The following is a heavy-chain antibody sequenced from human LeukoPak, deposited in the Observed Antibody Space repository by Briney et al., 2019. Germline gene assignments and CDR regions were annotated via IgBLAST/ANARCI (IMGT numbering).Heavy chain of an antibody. CDR3: ASDIVATSGDF. D-gene: IGHD5-12*01. V-gene: IGHV3-11*01. CDR2: ITSSGDDI. J-gene: IGHJ4*02. Sequence: AGGSLRLSCAASGFTFSDYYMSWIRQAPGKGLEWVAYITSSGDDIYYADSVKGRFTISRDNAKNALFLRMSSLRVEDTATYYCASDIVATSGDFWGQGTLVTVSS. CDR1: GFTFSDYY.